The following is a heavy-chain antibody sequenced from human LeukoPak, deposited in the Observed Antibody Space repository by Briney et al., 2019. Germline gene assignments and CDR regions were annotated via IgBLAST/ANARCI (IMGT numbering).Heavy chain of an antibody. CDR2: ITTYNGDT. J-gene: IGHJ6*03. Sequence: ASVKVSCKASGYTFTTYGLSWVRQAPGQGLEWMGWITTYNGDTDYAQKLQGRVTMTADTSTSTAYMELSSLRSEDTAVYYCARVGGSSSWYDYYYYMDVWGKGTTVTVSS. V-gene: IGHV1-18*01. CDR1: GYTFTTYG. CDR3: ARVGGSSSWYDYYYYMDV. D-gene: IGHD6-13*01.